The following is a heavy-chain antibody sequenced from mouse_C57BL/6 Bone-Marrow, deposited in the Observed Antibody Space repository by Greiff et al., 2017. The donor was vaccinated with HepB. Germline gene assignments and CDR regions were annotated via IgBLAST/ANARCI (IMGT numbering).Heavy chain of an antibody. CDR3: VRHWGLPLYAMDY. Sequence: EVKLMESGGGLVQPKGSLKLSCAASGFSFNTYAMNWVRQAPGKGLEWVARIRSKSNNYATYYADSVKDRFTISRDDSESMLYLQMNNLKTEDTAMYYCVRHWGLPLYAMDYWGQGTSVTVSS. CDR2: IRSKSNNYAT. V-gene: IGHV10-1*01. J-gene: IGHJ4*01. CDR1: GFSFNTYA. D-gene: IGHD2-4*01.